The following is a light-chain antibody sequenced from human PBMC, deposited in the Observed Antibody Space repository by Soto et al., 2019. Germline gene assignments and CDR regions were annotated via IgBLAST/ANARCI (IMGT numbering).Light chain of an antibody. CDR2: EVS. Sequence: QSGLTQPTAVSGSPGQSIAISCIGTSSDVGAYDYVSWYQQHPDRAPKLMIYEVSNRPSGVSNRFSGSKSVNTATLTISGLQAEDEADYYCSSYTSSSTRVFGTGTKVT. CDR1: SSDVGAYDY. CDR3: SSYTSSSTRV. V-gene: IGLV2-14*03. J-gene: IGLJ1*01.